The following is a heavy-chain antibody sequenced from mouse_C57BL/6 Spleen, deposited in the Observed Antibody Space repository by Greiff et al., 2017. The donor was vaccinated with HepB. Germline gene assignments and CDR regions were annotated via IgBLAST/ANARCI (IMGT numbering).Heavy chain of an antibody. Sequence: EVQGVESGGGLVQPKGSLKLSCAASGFSFNTYAMNWVRQAPGKGLEWVARIRSKSNNYATYYADSVKDRFTISRDDSESMLYLQMNNLKTEDTAMYYCVRHESYYYGSPYAMDYWGQGTSVTVSS. CDR2: IRSKSNNYAT. V-gene: IGHV10-1*01. CDR1: GFSFNTYA. CDR3: VRHESYYYGSPYAMDY. D-gene: IGHD1-1*01. J-gene: IGHJ4*01.